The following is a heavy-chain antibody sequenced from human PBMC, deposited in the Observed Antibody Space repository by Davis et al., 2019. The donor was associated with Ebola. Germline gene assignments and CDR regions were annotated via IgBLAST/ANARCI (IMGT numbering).Heavy chain of an antibody. CDR1: GFTVSSNY. CDR3: ARDRARYYYGSGALDY. Sequence: GESLKISCAASGFTVSSNYMSWVRQAPGKGLEWVSVIYSGGSTYYADSVKGRFTISRDNSKNTLYLQMNSLRAEDTAVYYCARDRARYYYGSGALDYWGQGTLVTVSS. J-gene: IGHJ4*02. CDR2: IYSGGST. D-gene: IGHD3-10*01. V-gene: IGHV3-53*05.